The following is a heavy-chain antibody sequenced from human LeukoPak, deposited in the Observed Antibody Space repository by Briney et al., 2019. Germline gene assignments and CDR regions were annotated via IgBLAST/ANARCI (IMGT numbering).Heavy chain of an antibody. J-gene: IGHJ4*02. CDR1: GGSISSYY. CDR3: ARYDYGDYGPPI. D-gene: IGHD4-17*01. CDR2: IYYSGST. V-gene: IGHV4-59*01. Sequence: SETLSLTCTVSGGSISSYYWSWIRQPPGQGLEWIGYIYYSGSTNYNPSLKSRVTISVDTSKNQFSLKLSSVTAADTAVYYCARYDYGDYGPPIWGQGTLVTVSS.